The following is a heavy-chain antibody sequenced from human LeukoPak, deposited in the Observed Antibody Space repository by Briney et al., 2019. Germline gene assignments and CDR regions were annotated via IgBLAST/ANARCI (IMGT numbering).Heavy chain of an antibody. D-gene: IGHD1-26*01. J-gene: IGHJ3*02. CDR3: ARCGALDSPVVGDDFHI. V-gene: IGHV5-51*01. CDR1: GIIFNSYL. Sequence: GESLKISRKGFGIIFNSYLIDWVRQMPGKGLEWMGIIYPGDSDTRYSPSFQGQVTISADKSISTAYLQWSSLKASDTAMYYCARCGALDSPVVGDDFHIWGQGTMVTVSS. CDR2: IYPGDSDT.